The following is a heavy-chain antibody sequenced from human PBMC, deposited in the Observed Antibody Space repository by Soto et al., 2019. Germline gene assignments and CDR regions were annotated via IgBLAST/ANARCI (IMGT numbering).Heavy chain of an antibody. CDR2: IKSKTDGGTT. D-gene: IGHD4-17*01. J-gene: IGHJ3*02. CDR3: TTTDRGTRRPTVVIRWVGI. CDR1: GFTFSNAW. Sequence: GGSLRLSCAASGFTFSNAWMNWVRQAPGKGLEWVGRIKSKTDGGTTDYAAPVKGRFTISRDDSKNTLYLQMNSLKTEDTAVYYCTTTDRGTRRPTVVIRWVGIWGQGTMVTVSS. V-gene: IGHV3-15*07.